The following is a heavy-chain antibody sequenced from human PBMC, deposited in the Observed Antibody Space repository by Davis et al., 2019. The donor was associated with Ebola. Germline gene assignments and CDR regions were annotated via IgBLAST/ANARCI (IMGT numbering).Heavy chain of an antibody. D-gene: IGHD3-16*01. CDR2: IYSSGRT. Sequence: GESLKISCVASGFSFSDAWMTWVRQAPGKGLEWVAVIYSSGRTFYADSVKGRFTISRDNSNNTRYLQMDTLRSEDTAVYHCARGISGGTVTLGDWGQGTLVTVSS. J-gene: IGHJ1*01. CDR3: ARGISGGTVTLGD. CDR1: GFSFSDAW. V-gene: IGHV3-66*02.